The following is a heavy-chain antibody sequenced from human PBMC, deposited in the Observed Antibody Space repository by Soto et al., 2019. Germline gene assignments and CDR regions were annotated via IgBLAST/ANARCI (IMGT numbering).Heavy chain of an antibody. D-gene: IGHD4-4*01. V-gene: IGHV1-46*01. CDR1: GYNFTSYY. CDR2: INPSSGNT. CDR3: VRVRTVSTGTYYYYMDV. Sequence: ASVKVSCKASGYNFTSYYINWVRQAPGQGLEWMGIINPSSGNTNYAQKFRGRVAMTTDTSTTTAYMELRSLRSDDTAVYYCVRVRTVSTGTYYYYMDVWAKGTTVTVSS. J-gene: IGHJ6*03.